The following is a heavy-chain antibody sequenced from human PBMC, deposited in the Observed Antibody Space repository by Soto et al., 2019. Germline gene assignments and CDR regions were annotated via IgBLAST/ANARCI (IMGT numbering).Heavy chain of an antibody. CDR2: ISGYNGDT. CDR3: AKNGQPPYYYYGMDV. D-gene: IGHD2-8*01. CDR1: GYPFSRYG. J-gene: IGHJ6*02. V-gene: IGHV1-18*01. Sequence: GPEAKKPGASVKVSCKASGYPFSRYGISWVRQAPGQGLEWMGWISGYNGDTKYAQKVQGRVTMTIDTSTYTAYMELRSLTSDDTAIYYCAKNGQPPYYYYGMDVWGQGTTVTVSS.